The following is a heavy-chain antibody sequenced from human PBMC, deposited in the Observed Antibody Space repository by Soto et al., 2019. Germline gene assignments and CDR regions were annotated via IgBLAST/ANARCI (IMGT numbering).Heavy chain of an antibody. CDR2: IYYSGST. D-gene: IGHD5-12*01. CDR1: GGSISSGGYY. J-gene: IGHJ6*03. CDR3: ARGWDYSGYDYDYYYMDV. V-gene: IGHV4-31*03. Sequence: SETLSLTCTVSGGSISSGGYYWSWIRQHPGKGLEWIGYIYYSGSTYYNPSLKSRVTISVDTSKNQFSLKLSSVTAADTAVYYCARGWDYSGYDYDYYYMDVWGKGTTVTVSS.